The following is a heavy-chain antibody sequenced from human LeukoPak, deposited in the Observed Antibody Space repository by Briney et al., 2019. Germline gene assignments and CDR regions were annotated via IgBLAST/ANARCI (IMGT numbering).Heavy chain of an antibody. Sequence: APVKVSCKASGYTFTSYFIHWVRQAPGQGLEWMGIINPSHGDTVYASKFQGRFTVTRDTSTSTVHMELSSLRSQDTAVYYCAREQSGGYFDYWGQGTLVTVST. D-gene: IGHD2-8*02. V-gene: IGHV1-46*01. CDR1: GYTFTSYF. J-gene: IGHJ4*02. CDR2: INPSHGDT. CDR3: AREQSGGYFDY.